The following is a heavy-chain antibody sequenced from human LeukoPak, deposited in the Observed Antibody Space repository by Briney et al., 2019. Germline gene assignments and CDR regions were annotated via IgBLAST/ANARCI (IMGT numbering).Heavy chain of an antibody. CDR2: IYYSGST. V-gene: IGHV4-59*01. D-gene: IGHD1-1*01. CDR3: ARGRLDDSTPVDAFDI. J-gene: IGHJ3*02. CDR1: GGSISSYY. Sequence: SETLSLTCTVSGGSISSYYWSWIRQPPGKGLEWIGYIYYSGSTNYNPSLKSRVTISVDTSKNQFSLKLSSVTAADTAVYCCARGRLDDSTPVDAFDIWGQGTMVTVSS.